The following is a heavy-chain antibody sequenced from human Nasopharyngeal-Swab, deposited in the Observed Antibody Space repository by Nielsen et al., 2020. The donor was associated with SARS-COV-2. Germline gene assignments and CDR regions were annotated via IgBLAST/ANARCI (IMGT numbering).Heavy chain of an antibody. J-gene: IGHJ4*02. CDR2: INPGGGSA. D-gene: IGHD3-22*01. CDR3: ARGAEDYDSSGYYPYFYY. Sequence: WVRQAPGQGLEWMGIINPGGGSARYSQNFQGRVTMTRDTSTSTVYMELSSLRSEDTAVYYCARGAEDYDSSGYYPYFYYWGQGTLVTVSS. V-gene: IGHV1-46*01.